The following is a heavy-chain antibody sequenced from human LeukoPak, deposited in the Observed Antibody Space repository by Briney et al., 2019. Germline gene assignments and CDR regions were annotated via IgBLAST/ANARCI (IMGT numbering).Heavy chain of an antibody. D-gene: IGHD5-12*01. CDR3: ARSVMVATYYFDY. V-gene: IGHV4-59*01. J-gene: IGHJ4*02. CDR1: GGSISSYY. CDR2: IYYSGST. Sequence: SETLSLTCTDSGGSISSYYWSWIRQPPGKGLEWIGYIYYSGSTNYNPSLKSRVTISVDTSKNQFSLKLSSVTAADTAVYYCARSVMVATYYFDYWGQGTLVTVSS.